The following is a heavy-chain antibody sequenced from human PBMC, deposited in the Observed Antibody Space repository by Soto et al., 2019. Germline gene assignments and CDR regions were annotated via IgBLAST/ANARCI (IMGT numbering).Heavy chain of an antibody. Sequence: QVPLVQSGAEVKEPGASVRVSCEASGYTFTNYGINWVRQAPGQRLEWMGWMDTDRDNTGYAQKFQGRLTMTRDTSIGTAYMELSSLTFEDTAVYYCTRRTIAYWYFDVWGRGTLVTVSS. D-gene: IGHD1-1*01. J-gene: IGHJ2*01. CDR2: MDTDRDNT. V-gene: IGHV1-8*01. CDR1: GYTFTNYG. CDR3: TRRTIAYWYFDV.